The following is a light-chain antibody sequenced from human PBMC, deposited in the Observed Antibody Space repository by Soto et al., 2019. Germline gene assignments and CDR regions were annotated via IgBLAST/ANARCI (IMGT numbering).Light chain of an antibody. CDR2: KAS. V-gene: IGKV1-5*03. Sequence: DIQMTQSPSTLSASVGDRVTITCRASQSISSWLAWYQQKPGKAPKLLIYKASSLESGVPSRFSGSGSGTEFTLTISRLQPDDFATYYCQQYNSCSRTFGQGTK. CDR3: QQYNSCSRT. CDR1: QSISSW. J-gene: IGKJ2*01.